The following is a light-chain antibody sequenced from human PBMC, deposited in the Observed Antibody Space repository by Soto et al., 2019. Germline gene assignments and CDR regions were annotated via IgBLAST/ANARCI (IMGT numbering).Light chain of an antibody. Sequence: QSVLTQPPSVSGAPGQRVTISCTGGSSNIGAGYDVHWYQQLPGTAPKLLISGNSNRPSGVPDRFSGSKSGTSASLAITGLQAEDEADYYCQSYDSSLSGVVLGGGTKVTVL. CDR1: SSNIGAGYD. V-gene: IGLV1-40*01. CDR3: QSYDSSLSGVV. CDR2: GNS. J-gene: IGLJ2*01.